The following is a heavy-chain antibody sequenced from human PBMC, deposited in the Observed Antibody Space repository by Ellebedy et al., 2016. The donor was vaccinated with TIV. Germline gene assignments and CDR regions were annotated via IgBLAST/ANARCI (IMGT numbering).Heavy chain of an antibody. CDR2: INAGNGNT. D-gene: IGHD5-18*01. Sequence: AASVKVSCKASGYTFATYAMHRVRQAPGQRLEWMGWINAGNGNTKYSQKFQGRVTITRDTSASTAYMELSSLRSEDTAVYYCARATHYYVDTPMVKEFGPWGQGTLVTVSS. CDR3: ARATHYYVDTPMVKEFGP. V-gene: IGHV1-3*01. CDR1: GYTFATYA. J-gene: IGHJ5*02.